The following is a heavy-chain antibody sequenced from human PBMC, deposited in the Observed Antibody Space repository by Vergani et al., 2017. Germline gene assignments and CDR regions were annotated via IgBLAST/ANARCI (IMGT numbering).Heavy chain of an antibody. Sequence: CICRSRAQDWGWIRQPPGKGLEWIGSIYYSGSTYYNPSLKSRVTISVDTSKNQFSLKLSSVTAADTAVFYCARLTSTIAAAVLWGQGTLVTVSS. CDR1: CICRSRAQD. J-gene: IGHJ4*02. D-gene: IGHD6-13*01. CDR3: ARLTSTIAAAVL. CDR2: IYYSGST. V-gene: IGHV4-39*01.